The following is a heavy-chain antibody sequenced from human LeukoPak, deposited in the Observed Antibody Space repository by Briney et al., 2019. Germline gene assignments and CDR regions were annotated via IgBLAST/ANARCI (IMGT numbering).Heavy chain of an antibody. J-gene: IGHJ4*02. V-gene: IGHV3-23*01. CDR3: AKLRDSSGNYEFDY. D-gene: IGHD1-26*01. Sequence: GGSLRLSCAASGFTFSSYAMSWVRQAPGKGLEWVSTISGSGGSTYYADSVKGRFTIFRDNSKNTLYLQMDSLRAEDTAIYYCAKLRDSSGNYEFDYWGQGALVTVSS. CDR2: ISGSGGST. CDR1: GFTFSSYA.